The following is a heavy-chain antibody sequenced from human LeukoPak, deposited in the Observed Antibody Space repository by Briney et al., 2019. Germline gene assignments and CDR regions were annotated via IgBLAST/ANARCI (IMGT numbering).Heavy chain of an antibody. CDR2: IYPGDSDT. CDR1: GYTFTTYW. D-gene: IGHD1-26*01. Sequence: PGGSLRLSCKGSGYTFTTYWIAWVRQMPGEGLEWMGIIYPGDSDTRYSPSFQGQVTISADKSISTAYLQWSSLKASDAAMYYCARHVGVGATSNFDYWGQGTLATVSS. CDR3: ARHVGVGATSNFDY. V-gene: IGHV5-51*01. J-gene: IGHJ4*02.